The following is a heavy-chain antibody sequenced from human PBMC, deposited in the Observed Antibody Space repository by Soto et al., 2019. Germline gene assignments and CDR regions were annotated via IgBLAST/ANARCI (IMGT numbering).Heavy chain of an antibody. CDR1: GFSFSSYA. Sequence: PGGSLRLSCAAPGFSFSSYAMSWVRQAPGKGLEWVGRIKSKTDGGTTDYAAPVKGRFTISRDDSKNTLYLQMNSLKTEDTAVYYCTTSIVVVRDYYYYYGMDVWGQGTTVTVYS. D-gene: IGHD2-2*01. J-gene: IGHJ6*02. V-gene: IGHV3-15*01. CDR3: TTSIVVVRDYYYYYGMDV. CDR2: IKSKTDGGTT.